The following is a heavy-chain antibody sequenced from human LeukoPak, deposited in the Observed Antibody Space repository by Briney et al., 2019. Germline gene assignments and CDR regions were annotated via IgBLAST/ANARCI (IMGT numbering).Heavy chain of an antibody. CDR3: AREQYDDSGPDAFDI. CDR2: IWYDGSNK. J-gene: IGHJ3*02. V-gene: IGHV3-33*01. Sequence: PGGSLRLSCAASGFTFSSYGMHWVRRAPGKGLEWVAVIWYDGSNKYYADSVKGRFTISRDNSKNTLYLQMNSLRAEDTAVYYCAREQYDDSGPDAFDIWGQGTMVTVSS. CDR1: GFTFSSYG. D-gene: IGHD3-16*01.